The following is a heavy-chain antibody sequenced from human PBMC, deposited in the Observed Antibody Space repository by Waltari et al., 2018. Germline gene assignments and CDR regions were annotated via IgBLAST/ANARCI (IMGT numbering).Heavy chain of an antibody. V-gene: IGHV1-2*06. CDR3: ARTSMDRGGDYDSDAFDI. D-gene: IGHD4-17*01. CDR2: INPNSGGT. Sequence: VEWMGRINPNSGGTNYAQKFQGRVTMTRDTSISTAYMELSRLRSDDTAVYYCARTSMDRGGDYDSDAFDIWGQGTMVTVSS. J-gene: IGHJ3*02.